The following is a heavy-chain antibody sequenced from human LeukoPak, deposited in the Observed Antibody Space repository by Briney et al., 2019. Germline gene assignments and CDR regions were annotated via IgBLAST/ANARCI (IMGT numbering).Heavy chain of an antibody. CDR1: GGSISSYY. CDR2: IYTSGST. CDR3: AREGSSGYYYYYMDV. J-gene: IGHJ6*03. Sequence: KASETLSLTCTVSGGSISSYYLSWIRQPAGKGLEWIGRIYTSGSTNYNPSLKSRVTMSVDTSKNQFSLKLSSVTAADTAVYYCAREGSSGYYYYYMDVWGKGTTVTVSS. D-gene: IGHD6-6*01. V-gene: IGHV4-4*07.